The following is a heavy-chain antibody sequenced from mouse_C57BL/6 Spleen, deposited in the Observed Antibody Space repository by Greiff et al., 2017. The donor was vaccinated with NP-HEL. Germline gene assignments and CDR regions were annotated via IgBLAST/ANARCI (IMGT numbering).Heavy chain of an antibody. V-gene: IGHV1-26*01. CDR2: INPNNGGT. CDR1: GYTFTDYY. J-gene: IGHJ3*01. CDR3: ARHSFYYGSSSWFAY. D-gene: IGHD1-1*01. Sequence: EVQLQQSGPELVKPGASVKISCKASGYTFTDYYMNWVKQSHGKSLEWIGDINPNNGGTSYNQKFKGKATLTVDKSSSTAYMELRSLTSEDSAVYYCARHSFYYGSSSWFAYWGQGTLVTVSA.